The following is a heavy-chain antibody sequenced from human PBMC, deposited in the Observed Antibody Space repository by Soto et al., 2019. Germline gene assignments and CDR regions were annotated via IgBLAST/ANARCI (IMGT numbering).Heavy chain of an antibody. CDR3: ARGPGYTYGSTYYYGLDV. Sequence: ASVKVSCKASGYVFTGHYIHWVRQAPGQGLEWMGWISPESGDTTYAQNFKGRVTMTRATSISTAYLDLSRLRRDDTAVYYCARGPGYTYGSTYYYGLDVWGQGTTVTVSS. CDR2: ISPESGDT. D-gene: IGHD5-18*01. V-gene: IGHV1-2*02. J-gene: IGHJ6*02. CDR1: GYVFTGHY.